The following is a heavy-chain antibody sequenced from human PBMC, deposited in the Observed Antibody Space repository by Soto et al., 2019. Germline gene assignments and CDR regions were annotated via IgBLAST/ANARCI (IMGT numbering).Heavy chain of an antibody. J-gene: IGHJ6*02. CDR3: ARSRDGYSFYFYYGMDG. CDR1: GFTFTSYG. CDR2: ILHDGSAE. D-gene: IGHD4-4*01. Sequence: GGSLRLSCAASGFTFTSYGMHWVRQAPGKGLEWMALILHDGSAEYYADSVKGRFTISRDNSKNTLYLQMNSLRAEDTAVYYCARSRDGYSFYFYYGMDGWGQGTTVTVS. V-gene: IGHV3-30*03.